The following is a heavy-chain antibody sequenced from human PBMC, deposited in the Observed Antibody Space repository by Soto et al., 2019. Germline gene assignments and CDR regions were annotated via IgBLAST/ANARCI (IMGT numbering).Heavy chain of an antibody. V-gene: IGHV1-69*01. Sequence: QVQLVQSGSEVKKPGSSVKVSCKASGGSFSSNPISWVRQAPGQGLEWMAGIIHIFATVHYAQKFQGRVTITADESTSTAYMELTSLRSEDTAVYFCARGGRGYSSAPRYYFDYWGQGTLVTVS. J-gene: IGHJ4*02. CDR1: GGSFSSNP. CDR2: IIHIFATV. D-gene: IGHD5-18*01. CDR3: ARGGRGYSSAPRYYFDY.